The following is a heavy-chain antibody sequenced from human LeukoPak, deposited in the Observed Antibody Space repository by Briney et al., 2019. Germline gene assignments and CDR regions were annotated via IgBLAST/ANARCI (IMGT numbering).Heavy chain of an antibody. D-gene: IGHD3-22*01. Sequence: ASVKVSCKASGYTFTSYGISWVRQAPGHGLEWMGWISAYNGNTNYAQKLQGRVTMTTDTSTSTAYMELRSLRSDDTAVYYCARALPDYYDSSGYVLVFDYWGPGTLVTVSS. V-gene: IGHV1-18*01. CDR3: ARALPDYYDSSGYVLVFDY. CDR1: GYTFTSYG. CDR2: ISAYNGNT. J-gene: IGHJ4*02.